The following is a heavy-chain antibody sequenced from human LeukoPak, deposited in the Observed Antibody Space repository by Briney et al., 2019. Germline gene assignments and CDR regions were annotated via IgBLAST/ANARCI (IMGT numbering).Heavy chain of an antibody. D-gene: IGHD1-14*01. V-gene: IGHV3-23*01. CDR3: ARVRQVRAVFRWFDP. CDR1: GFTFSSHS. Sequence: GGSLRLSCAASGFTFSSHSMAWVRQAPGKGLEWVSAIRGSGDTALYADSVKGRFTISRDNAKNSLYLQMNSLRAEDTAVYYCARVRQVRAVFRWFDPWGQGTLVTVSS. CDR2: IRGSGDTA. J-gene: IGHJ5*02.